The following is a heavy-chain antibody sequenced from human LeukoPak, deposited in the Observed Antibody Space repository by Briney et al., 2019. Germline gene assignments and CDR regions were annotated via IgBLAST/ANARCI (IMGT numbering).Heavy chain of an antibody. CDR3: ARDAALNYDYVWGSYRPPDDAFDI. Sequence: GGSLRLSCAASGFTFSSYAMSWVRQAPGKGLEWVSAISGSGDSTYYADSVKGRFTISRDNSKNTLYLQMNSLRAEDTAVYYCARDAALNYDYVWGSYRPPDDAFDIWGQGTMVTVSS. D-gene: IGHD3-16*02. V-gene: IGHV3-23*01. CDR1: GFTFSSYA. J-gene: IGHJ3*02. CDR2: ISGSGDST.